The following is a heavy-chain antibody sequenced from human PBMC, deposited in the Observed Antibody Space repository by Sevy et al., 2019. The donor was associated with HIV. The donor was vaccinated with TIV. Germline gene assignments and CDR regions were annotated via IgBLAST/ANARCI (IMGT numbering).Heavy chain of an antibody. D-gene: IGHD1-26*01. CDR1: GYTFTGYY. CDR3: AGENAWGRGYS. J-gene: IGHJ4*02. Sequence: ASVKVSCKASGYTFTGYYVNWVRQAPGQGLEWMGWINPNTSDTVYSAKFQGRVTMTRDTSISTAYMQLSRLKSDDTAMYYCAGENAWGRGYSWGQETLVTVSS. CDR2: INPNTSDT. V-gene: IGHV1-2*02.